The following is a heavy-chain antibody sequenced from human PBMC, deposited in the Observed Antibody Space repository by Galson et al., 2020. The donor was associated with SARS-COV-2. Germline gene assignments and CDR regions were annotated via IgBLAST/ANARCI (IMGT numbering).Heavy chain of an antibody. D-gene: IGHD3-10*01. Sequence: GESLKISCKASGYSFTSYWIAWVRQMPGKGLEWMGMIYPGDSDTKYSPSFQGQVTISADKSITTAYLQWNSLKASGSAIYYCARFTSGSYSGLNHWGQGTLVTVSS. V-gene: IGHV5-51*01. CDR2: IYPGDSDT. J-gene: IGHJ4*02. CDR1: GYSFTSYW. CDR3: ARFTSGSYSGLNH.